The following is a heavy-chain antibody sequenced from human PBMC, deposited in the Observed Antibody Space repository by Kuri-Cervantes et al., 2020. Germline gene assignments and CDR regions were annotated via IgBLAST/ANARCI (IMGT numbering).Heavy chain of an antibody. J-gene: IGHJ4*02. V-gene: IGHV4-34*01. CDR3: ARGVMYRAVAGEIDY. D-gene: IGHD6-19*01. CDR2: INHSGST. Sequence: SETLSLTCAVYGGSFSGYYWSRIRQPQGNGLEWIGEINHSGSTNYNPSLKIRVTISVDTSKKQFSLKPSSVTAADTAVYYCARGVMYRAVAGEIDYWGQGTLVTVSS. CDR1: GGSFSGYY.